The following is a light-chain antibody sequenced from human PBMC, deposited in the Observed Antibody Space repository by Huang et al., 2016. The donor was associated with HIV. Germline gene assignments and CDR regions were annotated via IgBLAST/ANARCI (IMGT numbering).Light chain of an antibody. J-gene: IGKJ4*01. CDR3: EQRSAWPLT. CDR1: QSVHSY. Sequence: EIVLTQSPATLSLSPGERATLSCRASQSVHSYLAWYQQKPGQAPRRLIYGASNRATGIAARFSGSGSGTDFTLTISNLQSEDFAVYYCEQRSAWPLTFGGGTKVEI. V-gene: IGKV3-11*01. CDR2: GAS.